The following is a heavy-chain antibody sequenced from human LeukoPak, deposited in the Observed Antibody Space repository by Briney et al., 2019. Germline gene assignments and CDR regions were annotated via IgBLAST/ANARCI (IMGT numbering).Heavy chain of an antibody. CDR2: IIPIFGIA. J-gene: IGHJ6*02. D-gene: IGHD5-12*01. V-gene: IGHV1-69*04. CDR1: GGTFSSYA. CDR3: ARGDVDIVATPYYYYYGMDV. Sequence: SVKVSCKASGGTFSSYAISWVRQAPGQGLEWMGRIIPIFGIANYAQKFQGRVTITADKSTSTAYMELSSLRSEDTAVYYCARGDVDIVATPYYYYYGMDVWGQGTTVTVSS.